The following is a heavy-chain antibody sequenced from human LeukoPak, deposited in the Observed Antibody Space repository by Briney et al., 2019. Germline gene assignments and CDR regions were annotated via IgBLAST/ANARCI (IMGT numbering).Heavy chain of an antibody. CDR1: GFTFSAYW. D-gene: IGHD1-26*01. CDR2: INTDGSRT. Sequence: GGSLRLSCAASGFTFSAYWMHWVRQAPGKGLVWVSRINTDGSRTTYADSVQGRFTISRDTAKNTLFLQTNSLRAEDTAVYYCAREAQVGGALQSWGQRTLVTVSS. J-gene: IGHJ5*01. V-gene: IGHV3-74*01. CDR3: AREAQVGGALQS.